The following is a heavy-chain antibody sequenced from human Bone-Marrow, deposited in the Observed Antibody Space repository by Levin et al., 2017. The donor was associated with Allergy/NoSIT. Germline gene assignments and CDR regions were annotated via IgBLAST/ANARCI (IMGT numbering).Heavy chain of an antibody. CDR3: ALALACSTSSCYGRLDY. CDR2: ISGDGGGT. D-gene: IGHD2-2*01. J-gene: IGHJ4*02. V-gene: IGHV3-23*01. CDR1: GFVFVTYG. Sequence: GESLKISCAASGFVFVTYGMSWVRQAPGEGLEWVSGISGDGGGTFYADSVKGRFSISRDSSTNTVYLQMSGLRAEDTAVYYGALALACSTSSCYGRLDYWGQGTLVTVSS.